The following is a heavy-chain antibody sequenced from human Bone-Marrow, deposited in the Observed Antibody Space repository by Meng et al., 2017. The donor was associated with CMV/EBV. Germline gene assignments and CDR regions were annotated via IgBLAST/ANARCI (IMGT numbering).Heavy chain of an antibody. J-gene: IGHJ4*02. Sequence: SVKVSCKASGGTFSSYTINWVRQAPGQGLEWMGRIIPILGIANDAQKFQGRVTITADTTTSTAYMELNSLRSEDTAVYYGARGRIFGSYWGQGTLVTVAS. V-gene: IGHV1-69*02. CDR1: GGTFSSYT. CDR2: IIPILGIA. CDR3: ARGRIFGSY. D-gene: IGHD3-3*01.